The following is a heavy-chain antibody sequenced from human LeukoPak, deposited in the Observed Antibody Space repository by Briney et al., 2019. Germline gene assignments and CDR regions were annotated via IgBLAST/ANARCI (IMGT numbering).Heavy chain of an antibody. D-gene: IGHD5-18*01. CDR2: ISTSNTFI. CDR3: ARTVGTAMAFDY. Sequence: GGSLRLSCAASGFTFTTFTMNWVRQAPGKGLEWVSSISTSNTFIYYADSVKGRFTISRDNAKNSLYLQMNSLRAEDTAVYYCARTVGTAMAFDYWGQGTLVTVSS. V-gene: IGHV3-21*01. CDR1: GFTFTTFT. J-gene: IGHJ4*02.